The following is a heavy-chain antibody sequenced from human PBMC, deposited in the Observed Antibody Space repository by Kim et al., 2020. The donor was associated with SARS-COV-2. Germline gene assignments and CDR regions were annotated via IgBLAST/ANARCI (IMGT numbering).Heavy chain of an antibody. Sequence: SETLSLTCTVSGGSISTSSYYWGWIRQPPGKGLEWIGTIFYSGSTYYNPSLKSRVTISVDTSKNQFSLKVTSVTAADTAVYYCARSATYYDFWSDYPKYYFDYWGQGHLVIVSS. D-gene: IGHD3-3*01. J-gene: IGHJ4*02. V-gene: IGHV4-39*01. CDR1: GGSISTSSYY. CDR2: IFYSGST. CDR3: ARSATYYDFWSDYPKYYFDY.